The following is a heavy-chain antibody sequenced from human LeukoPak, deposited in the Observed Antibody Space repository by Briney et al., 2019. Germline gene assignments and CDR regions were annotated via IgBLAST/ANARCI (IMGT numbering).Heavy chain of an antibody. Sequence: GGSLRLSCAASGFTFSNSDMSWVRQAPGKGLEWVSTLSASGVTTYYADSVKGRFTISRDNSKNTLYLQMNSLRAEDTAVYYCARDPGQQLDRFDYWGQGTLVTVSS. D-gene: IGHD6-13*01. CDR1: GFTFSNSD. CDR3: ARDPGQQLDRFDY. CDR2: LSASGVTT. V-gene: IGHV3-23*01. J-gene: IGHJ4*02.